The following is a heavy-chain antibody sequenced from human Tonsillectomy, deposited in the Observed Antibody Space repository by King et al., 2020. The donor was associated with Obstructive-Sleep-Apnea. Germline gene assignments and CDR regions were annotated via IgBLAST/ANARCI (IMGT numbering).Heavy chain of an antibody. CDR2: MYYSGNT. Sequence: VQLQESGPGLVKPSETLSLTCTVSGDSISNYYWSWIRHPPGEGLEWSGYMYYSGNTNYNPSLKSRVTISADTSKIQFSLRLNSVSAADTAVYYCARHRGVEDYGGYGDYFDYWGQGTLVTVSS. CDR3: ARHRGVEDYGGYGDYFDY. J-gene: IGHJ4*02. CDR1: GDSISNYY. V-gene: IGHV4-59*08. D-gene: IGHD5-12*01.